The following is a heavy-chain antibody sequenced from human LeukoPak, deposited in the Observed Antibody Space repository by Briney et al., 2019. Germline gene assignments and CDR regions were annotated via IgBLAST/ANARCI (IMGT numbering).Heavy chain of an antibody. Sequence: GGSLRLSCAASGFTVSTNYMSWVRQAPGKGLEWVSVIYSGGDTYYADSVKGRFTISRDNSKNTLYLQMNSLRAEDTAVYYCARGGYYDSSGYYYSYYYYGMDVWGQGTTVTVSS. V-gene: IGHV3-66*01. CDR3: ARGGYYDSSGYYYSYYYYGMDV. CDR1: GFTVSTNY. CDR2: IYSGGDT. D-gene: IGHD3-22*01. J-gene: IGHJ6*02.